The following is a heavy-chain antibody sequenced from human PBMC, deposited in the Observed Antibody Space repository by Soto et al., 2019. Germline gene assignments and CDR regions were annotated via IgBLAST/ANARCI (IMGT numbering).Heavy chain of an antibody. D-gene: IGHD1-7*01. V-gene: IGHV3-74*01. CDR3: ARGWNSGSGGGMDV. J-gene: IGHJ6*02. CDR1: GFTFNSYW. CDR2: IDTAGVYT. Sequence: PGGSLRLSCAASGFTFNSYWMHWVRQVPGKGLVWVSRIDTAGVYTSYADSVKGRFTISRDNAKNTLYLQMNSLRAEDTAVYYCARGWNSGSGGGMDVWGQGTTVTVSS.